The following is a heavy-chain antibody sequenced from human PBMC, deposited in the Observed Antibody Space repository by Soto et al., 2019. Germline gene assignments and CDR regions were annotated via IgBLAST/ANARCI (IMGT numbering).Heavy chain of an antibody. CDR3: ARYTYTSRYSYYGMDV. D-gene: IGHD6-13*01. V-gene: IGHV3-49*03. J-gene: IGHJ6*02. Sequence: GGSLSLSCTTSGSTFGDCAMFWFRRAPGHGLEWVGVVRSKAYGGTTDYAASVKGRFDISRDDSKSVAYLQMNSVTTEDTAVYFCARYTYTSRYSYYGMDVWGQGTTVTVSS. CDR1: GSTFGDCA. CDR2: VRSKAYGGTT.